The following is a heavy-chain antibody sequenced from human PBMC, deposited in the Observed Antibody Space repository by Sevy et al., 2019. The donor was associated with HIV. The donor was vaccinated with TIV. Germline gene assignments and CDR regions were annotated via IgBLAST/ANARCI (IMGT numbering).Heavy chain of an antibody. CDR3: TTFPRYSSGWYYHY. Sequence: GGSLRLSCAASGFTFSGSAMHWVRQASGKGLEWVGRIRSKANSYATAYATSVKGRFTIVRDDSKNTAYLQMNSLKTEDTAVYYCTTFPRYSSGWYYHYWGQGTLVTVSS. D-gene: IGHD6-19*01. CDR2: IRSKANSYAT. CDR1: GFTFSGSA. V-gene: IGHV3-73*01. J-gene: IGHJ4*02.